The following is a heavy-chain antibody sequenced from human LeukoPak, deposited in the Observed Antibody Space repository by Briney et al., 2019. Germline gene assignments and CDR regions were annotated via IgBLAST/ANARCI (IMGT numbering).Heavy chain of an antibody. CDR1: GGSFNDYF. D-gene: IGHD3-22*01. CDR2: VYNGGST. V-gene: IGHV4-34*01. J-gene: IGHJ6*03. CDR3: ARGRLGSVVFEGYYYFMDV. Sequence: SETLSLTCAVYGGSFNDYFWTWIRQPPGKGLEWIGEVYNGGSTNYNPSLKSRVIISVDTSKNQFSLRLSSVIAADTAVYYCARGRLGSVVFEGYYYFMDVWGKGTTVTVSS.